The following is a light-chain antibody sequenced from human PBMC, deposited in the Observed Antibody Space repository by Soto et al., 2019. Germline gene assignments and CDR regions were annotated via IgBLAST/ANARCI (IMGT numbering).Light chain of an antibody. V-gene: IGKV1-5*03. Sequence: DIQMTQSPSTLSASVGDRVTITCRASQSISSLLAWDQQKPGKAPKLLIDKASSLETGVPSRFSGSASGTEFTLPIRSLQPDDFATYYCQQYKSYSITFGGGSK. CDR3: QQYKSYSIT. J-gene: IGKJ4*01. CDR2: KAS. CDR1: QSISSL.